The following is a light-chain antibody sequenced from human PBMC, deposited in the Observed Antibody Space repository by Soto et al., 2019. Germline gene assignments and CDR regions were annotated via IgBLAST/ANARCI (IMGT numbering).Light chain of an antibody. CDR1: QSVSSR. CDR2: GAS. V-gene: IGKV3D-15*01. J-gene: IGKJ5*01. CDR3: XQYNTWPPIT. Sequence: ILMTQSPATLSLYPRARATLSCRASQSVSSRFAWYQQKPRHPPRLVISGASTRAPGIPARFSGFGSGTDYTLTISSMQSEDFAIYXCXQYNTWPPITFGQGTRPEIK.